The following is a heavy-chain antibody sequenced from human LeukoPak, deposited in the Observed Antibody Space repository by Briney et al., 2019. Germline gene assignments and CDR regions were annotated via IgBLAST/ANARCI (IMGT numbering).Heavy chain of an antibody. V-gene: IGHV3-23*01. CDR1: GFTFSSYG. CDR2: ISGSGGST. D-gene: IGHD6-13*01. Sequence: GGSLRLSCAASGFTFSSYGMSWVRQAPGKGLEWVSAISGSGGSTYYADSVKGRFTISRDNSKNTLYLQMNSLRAEDTAVYYCAKQLDPTNWFDPWGQGTLVTVSS. J-gene: IGHJ5*02. CDR3: AKQLDPTNWFDP.